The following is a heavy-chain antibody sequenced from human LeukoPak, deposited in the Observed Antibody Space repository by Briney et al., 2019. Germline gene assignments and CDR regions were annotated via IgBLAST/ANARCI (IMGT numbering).Heavy chain of an antibody. Sequence: GRSLRLSRAASGFTFSSYGMHWVRQAPGKGLEWVAVISNDGSNKLYTDSVKGRFTISRDNSKNTLYLQMNSLRAEDTAVYYCARSDVDMAAWGQGTLVTVSS. CDR2: ISNDGSNK. CDR1: GFTFSSYG. CDR3: ARSDVDMAA. J-gene: IGHJ5*02. D-gene: IGHD5-12*01. V-gene: IGHV3-30*03.